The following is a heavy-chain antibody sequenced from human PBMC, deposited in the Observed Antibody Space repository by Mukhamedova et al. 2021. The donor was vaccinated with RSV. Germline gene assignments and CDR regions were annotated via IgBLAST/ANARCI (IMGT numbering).Heavy chain of an antibody. Sequence: EYMGIIYPGDSDTRYSPSFQGQVTIPVDKSISTAYLQWDSLKASDTAMYYCARRKDDYDSSGYHFVGVLGFDLWGQGTLVTVSS. J-gene: IGHJ5*02. V-gene: IGHV5-51*01. CDR3: ARRKDDYDSSGYHFVGVLGFDL. CDR2: IYPGDSDT. D-gene: IGHD3-22*01.